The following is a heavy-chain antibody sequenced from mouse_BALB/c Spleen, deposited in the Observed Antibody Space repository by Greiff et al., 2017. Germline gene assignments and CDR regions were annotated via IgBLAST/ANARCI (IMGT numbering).Heavy chain of an antibody. Sequence: EVHLVESGGDLVKPGGSLKLSCAASGFTFSSYGMSWVRQTPDKRLEWVATISSGGSYTYYPDSVKGRFTISRDNAKNTLYLQMSSLKSEDTAMSYCARFDSSGYVYFDYWGQGTTLTVSS. CDR2: ISSGGSYT. CDR1: GFTFSSYG. V-gene: IGHV5-6*01. CDR3: ARFDSSGYVYFDY. D-gene: IGHD3-2*01. J-gene: IGHJ2*01.